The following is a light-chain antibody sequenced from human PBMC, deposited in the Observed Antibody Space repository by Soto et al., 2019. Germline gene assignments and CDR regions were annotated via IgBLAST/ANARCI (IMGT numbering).Light chain of an antibody. CDR1: SSNIGAGYD. V-gene: IGLV1-40*01. J-gene: IGLJ2*01. CDR3: QSYDSSLRFVV. Sequence: QSVLTQPPSVSGAPGQRVTISCTGSSSNIGAGYDVHWYQHLPGTAPKLLIYGNSDRPSGVPDRFSGSKSGTSASLAITGLQPDDEADYYCQSYDSSLRFVVFGGGTQLTVL. CDR2: GNS.